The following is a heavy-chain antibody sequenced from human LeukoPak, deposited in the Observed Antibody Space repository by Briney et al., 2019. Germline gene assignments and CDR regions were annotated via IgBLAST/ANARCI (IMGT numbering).Heavy chain of an antibody. D-gene: IGHD3-22*01. J-gene: IGHJ4*02. CDR2: IKQDGSEK. Sequence: PGGSLRLSCAASGFTFSSHWMSWVRQAPGKGLEWVANIKQDGSEKYYVDSVKGRFTISRDNAKNSLYLQMNSLRAEDTAVYYCAREDQPDYYDSSGYYFDYWGQGTLVTVSS. CDR3: AREDQPDYYDSSGYYFDY. CDR1: GFTFSSHW. V-gene: IGHV3-7*01.